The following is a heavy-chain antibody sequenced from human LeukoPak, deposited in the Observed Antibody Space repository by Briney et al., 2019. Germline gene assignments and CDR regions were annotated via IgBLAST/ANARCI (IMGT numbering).Heavy chain of an antibody. D-gene: IGHD3/OR15-3a*01. CDR1: GFTFSSYG. CDR2: IRYDGSNK. Sequence: GGSLRLSCATSGFTFSSYGMHWVRQAPGKGLEWVAFIRYDGSNKYYADSVKGRFTISRDNSKNTLYLQMNSLRAEDTAVFYCAKDRWTGFSAIEYWGQGTLVTVSS. J-gene: IGHJ4*02. V-gene: IGHV3-30*02. CDR3: AKDRWTGFSAIEY.